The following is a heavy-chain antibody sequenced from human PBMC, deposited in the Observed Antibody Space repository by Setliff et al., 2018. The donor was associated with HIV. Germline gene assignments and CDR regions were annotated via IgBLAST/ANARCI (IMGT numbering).Heavy chain of an antibody. J-gene: IGHJ4*02. Sequence: LSLTCRVSSGSISGYYWSWVRQPPGRGLEWIGYVSYSGSTSYNPSLNSRVTMSVDTSRDQFSLKLSSVTAADTAVYYCARTRGRAPVSYYFDNWGQGRLVTSPQ. CDR1: SGSISGYY. D-gene: IGHD2-2*01. V-gene: IGHV4-59*01. CDR3: ARTRGRAPVSYYFDN. CDR2: VSYSGST.